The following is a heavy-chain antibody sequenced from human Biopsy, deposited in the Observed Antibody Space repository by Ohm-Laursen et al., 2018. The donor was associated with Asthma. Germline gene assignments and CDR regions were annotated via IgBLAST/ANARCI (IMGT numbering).Heavy chain of an antibody. CDR3: ARGDSSNWSNYYFAY. D-gene: IGHD3-22*01. Sequence: SLRLSCIASGFSFSNFVLHWFRQAPGKGLEWVAVISFDGSKEDYADSVNGRFTMARDNSKNTQDLQVNSLRAEDTAVYYCARGDSSNWSNYYFAYWGQGTLVTVSS. CDR2: ISFDGSKE. V-gene: IGHV3-30*03. J-gene: IGHJ4*02. CDR1: GFSFSNFV.